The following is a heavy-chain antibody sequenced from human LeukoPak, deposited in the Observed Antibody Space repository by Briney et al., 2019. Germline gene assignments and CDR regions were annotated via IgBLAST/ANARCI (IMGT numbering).Heavy chain of an antibody. V-gene: IGHV4-59*01. Sequence: PSETLSLTCTVSGGSMRCYYWSWIRQSPGKGLEWIGYVYYSGSTNSNPSLKSRVTISIDTSKNQFSLKLSSVTAADTAVYYCARGSMPQYYFDYWGQGTLVTVSS. J-gene: IGHJ4*02. D-gene: IGHD2/OR15-2a*01. CDR3: ARGSMPQYYFDY. CDR1: GGSMRCYY. CDR2: VYYSGST.